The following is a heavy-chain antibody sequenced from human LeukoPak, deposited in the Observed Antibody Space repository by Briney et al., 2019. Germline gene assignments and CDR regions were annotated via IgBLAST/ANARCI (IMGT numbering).Heavy chain of an antibody. D-gene: IGHD6-19*01. J-gene: IGHJ4*02. CDR1: GFTFSSYG. V-gene: IGHV3-23*01. Sequence: PGGSLRLSCAASGFTFSSYGMSWVRQAPGKGLEWVSAISGSGGSTYYADSVKGRFTISRDNSKNTLYLQMNSLRAEDTAVYYCAKQWLPLGDYFDYWGQGTLVTVSS. CDR2: ISGSGGST. CDR3: AKQWLPLGDYFDY.